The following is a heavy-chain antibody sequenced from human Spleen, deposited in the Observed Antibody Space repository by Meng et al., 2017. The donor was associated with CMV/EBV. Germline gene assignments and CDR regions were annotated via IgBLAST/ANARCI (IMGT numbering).Heavy chain of an antibody. V-gene: IGHV3-30*14. Sequence: GESLKISCAASGFTFNTYAMHWVRQAPGKGLEWVAVISHDGPDKYYADSVKGRFTISRDNSKNTLYLQMNSLRTEDTSVYYCASVVFWSGYSGGDYWGQGTLVTVSS. CDR3: ASVVFWSGYSGGDY. CDR1: GFTFNTYA. D-gene: IGHD3-3*01. CDR2: ISHDGPDK. J-gene: IGHJ4*02.